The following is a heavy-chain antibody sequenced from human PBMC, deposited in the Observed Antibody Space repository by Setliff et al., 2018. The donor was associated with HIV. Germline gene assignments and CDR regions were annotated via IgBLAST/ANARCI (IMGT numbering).Heavy chain of an antibody. D-gene: IGHD3-22*01. CDR3: ARDRASSGYYARFDH. CDR1: GFTFSNYN. V-gene: IGHV3-21*01. J-gene: IGHJ4*02. Sequence: GGSLRLSCAASGFTFSNYNMNWVRQAPGKGLEWVSSISYDSRFIYHADSMKGRFTISRDNAKKLVYQQMNSLRAEDTAIYYCARDRASSGYYARFDHWGQGTLVTVSS. CDR2: ISYDSRFI.